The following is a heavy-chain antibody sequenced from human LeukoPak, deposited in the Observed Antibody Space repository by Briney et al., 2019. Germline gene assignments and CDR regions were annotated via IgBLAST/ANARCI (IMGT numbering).Heavy chain of an antibody. CDR3: AKDIAGVVGATTGFDY. CDR1: GFTFRSST. V-gene: IGHV3-21*04. Sequence: PGGSLRLSCAASGFTFRSSTMNWVRQAPGKGLEWVSSISSSSSYIYYADSMKGRFTISRDNAKNSLYLQMNSLRAEDTALYYCAKDIAGVVGATTGFDYWGQGTLVTVSS. J-gene: IGHJ4*02. CDR2: ISSSSSYI. D-gene: IGHD1-26*01.